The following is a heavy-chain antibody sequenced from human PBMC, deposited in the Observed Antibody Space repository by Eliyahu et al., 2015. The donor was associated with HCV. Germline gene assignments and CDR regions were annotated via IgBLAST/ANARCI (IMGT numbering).Heavy chain of an antibody. CDR1: GFTFRNYW. CDR3: VRVRYYDSSGPYGMDV. V-gene: IGHV3-74*01. D-gene: IGHD3-22*01. J-gene: IGHJ6*02. CDR2: INSDGSST. Sequence: EVQLVESGGGLVQSGGSLRLSCSASGFTFRNYWMHWVRQAPGKGLMWVSHINSDGSSTTYADSVKGRFTISKDNAKNTLYLQMNSLRAEDTAVYHCVRVRYYDSSGPYGMDVWGQGTTVTVSS.